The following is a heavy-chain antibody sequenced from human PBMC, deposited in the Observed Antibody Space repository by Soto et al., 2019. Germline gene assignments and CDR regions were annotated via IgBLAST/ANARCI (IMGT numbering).Heavy chain of an antibody. CDR1: GYTFTVYY. V-gene: IGHV1-2*02. D-gene: IGHD3-22*01. Sequence: SVKVACKASGYTFTVYYMHRVRQAPGQGLEWMGWINPNSGGTNYAQKFQGRVTMTRDTSISTAYMELSRLRSDDTAVYYCARTRSGVEVILFDYWGQGTLVTVSS. CDR2: INPNSGGT. J-gene: IGHJ4*02. CDR3: ARTRSGVEVILFDY.